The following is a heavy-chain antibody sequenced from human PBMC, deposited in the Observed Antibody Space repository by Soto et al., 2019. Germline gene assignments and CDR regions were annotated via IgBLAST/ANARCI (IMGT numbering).Heavy chain of an antibody. V-gene: IGHV3-48*02. CDR3: ARSVEGHFDY. Sequence: EVQLVESGGDLVQRGGSLRLSCVASGCTFSVYSMNWVRQAPGKGLEWFSYITSDTKTIKYADSVKGRFTISRDNAKNSVYLQMNCLRDEDTAVYYCARSVEGHFDYWGQGTVVTVSS. CDR1: GCTFSVYS. J-gene: IGHJ4*02. CDR2: ITSDTKTI. D-gene: IGHD6-19*01.